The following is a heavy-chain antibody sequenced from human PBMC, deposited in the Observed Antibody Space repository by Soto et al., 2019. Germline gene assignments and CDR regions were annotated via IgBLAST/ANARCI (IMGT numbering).Heavy chain of an antibody. Sequence: SETLSLTCTVSGGSISSSSYYWGWIRQPPGKGLEWIGSIYHSGSTNYNPSLKSRVTISVDKSKNQFSLKLSSVTAADTAVYYCVRQGFGALHGLVDVWGQGTTVTVSS. V-gene: IGHV4-39*07. CDR3: VRQGFGALHGLVDV. J-gene: IGHJ6*02. CDR2: IYHSGST. D-gene: IGHD3-10*01. CDR1: GGSISSSSYY.